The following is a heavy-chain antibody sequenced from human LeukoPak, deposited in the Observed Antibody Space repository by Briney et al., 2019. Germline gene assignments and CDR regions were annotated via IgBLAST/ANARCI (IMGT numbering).Heavy chain of an antibody. CDR3: ARGISYGFVY. V-gene: IGHV4-31*03. CDR1: GGSITSGGYY. Sequence: KTSETLSLTCTVSGGSITSGGYYWRWIRQHPGKGLEWIGYIYYSVSTYYNPSLKSRVTIPIDTSKKQFSLDLNSVTAADTAVYDCARGISYGFVYWGQGTLVTVSS. J-gene: IGHJ4*02. CDR2: IYYSVST. D-gene: IGHD5-18*01.